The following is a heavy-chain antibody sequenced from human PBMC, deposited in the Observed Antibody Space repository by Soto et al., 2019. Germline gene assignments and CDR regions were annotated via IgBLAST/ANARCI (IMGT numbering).Heavy chain of an antibody. J-gene: IGHJ4*02. CDR3: AIVVYSGSYFDY. CDR1: GFTFSSYG. Sequence: QVQLVESGGGVVQPGRSLRLSWAASGFTFSSYGMHWVLQAPGKGLEWVAVISYDGSNKYYADSVKGRFTISRDNSKNTLYVQMNSLGAGDTAVYYCAIVVYSGSYFDYWGQGTRVTVSS. CDR2: ISYDGSNK. D-gene: IGHD1-26*01. V-gene: IGHV3-30*03.